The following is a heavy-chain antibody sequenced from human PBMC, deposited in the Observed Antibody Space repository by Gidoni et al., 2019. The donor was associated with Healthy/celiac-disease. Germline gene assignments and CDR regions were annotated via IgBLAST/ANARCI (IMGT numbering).Heavy chain of an antibody. D-gene: IGHD3-9*01. V-gene: IGHV3-74*01. CDR1: GFTLSSYW. CDR2: INSDGSST. Sequence: EVQLVESGGGLVQPGGSLRLSCAASGFTLSSYWMHWVRQAPGQGRVWVSRINSDGSSTSYADSVKGQFTISRDNAKNTLYLQMNSLRAEDTAVYYCAREEGLRRYFDWLLSSSNAFDIWGQGTMVTVSS. J-gene: IGHJ3*02. CDR3: AREEGLRRYFDWLLSSSNAFDI.